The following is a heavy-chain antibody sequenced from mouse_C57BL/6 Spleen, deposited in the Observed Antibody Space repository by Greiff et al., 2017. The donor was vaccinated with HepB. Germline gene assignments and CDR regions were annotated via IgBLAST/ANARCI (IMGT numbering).Heavy chain of an antibody. CDR2: INPNNGGT. CDR1: GYTFTDYY. CDR3: ARDYYGSIDY. D-gene: IGHD1-1*01. V-gene: IGHV1-26*01. Sequence: EVQLQQSGPELVKPGASVKISCKASGYTFTDYYMNWVKQSHGKSLEWIGDINPNNGGTSYNQKFKGKATLTGDKSSSTAYMELRSLTSEDSAVYYCARDYYGSIDYWGQGTTLTVSA. J-gene: IGHJ2*01.